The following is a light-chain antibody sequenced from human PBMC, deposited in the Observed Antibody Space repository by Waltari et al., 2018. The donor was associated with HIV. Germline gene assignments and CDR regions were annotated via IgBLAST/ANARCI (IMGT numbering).Light chain of an antibody. V-gene: IGLV2-14*01. CDR1: TNDIGPYKY. CDR3: SSYSRGALL. J-gene: IGLJ2*01. Sequence: QSVLTQPASVSGSPGQSLPLSCTGPTNDIGPYKYVSWYQQSPDKAPKLIIYEVSNRPSGISSRFSGSKSGNTASLTISGLQADDEAYYHCSSYSRGALLFGGGTKVTVL. CDR2: EVS.